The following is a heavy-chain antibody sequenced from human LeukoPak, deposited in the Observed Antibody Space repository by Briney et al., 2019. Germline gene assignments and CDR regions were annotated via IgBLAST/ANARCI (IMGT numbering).Heavy chain of an antibody. D-gene: IGHD2-2*02. V-gene: IGHV1-24*01. Sequence: ASVKVSCKVSGYTLTELSMHWVRQAPGKGLEWMGGFDPEDGETLYAQRFQGRVTMTEDTSTDTAYMELSSLRSEDTAVYYCATDWVVPAAIVYWDQGTLVTVSS. CDR2: FDPEDGET. CDR3: ATDWVVPAAIVY. J-gene: IGHJ4*02. CDR1: GYTLTELS.